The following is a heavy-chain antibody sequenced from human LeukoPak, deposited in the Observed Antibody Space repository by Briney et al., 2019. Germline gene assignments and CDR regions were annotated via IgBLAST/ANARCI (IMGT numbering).Heavy chain of an antibody. V-gene: IGHV1-2*02. CDR1: GYTFTDYY. D-gene: IGHD2-21*01. CDR2: INPNTGGT. J-gene: IGHJ5*02. Sequence: ASVTVSCKTSGYTFTDYYMHWVRQAPGQGLEWMGWINPNTGGTSSAQKFQGRVTMSRDTAITTVYMEVSWLTSDDTAIYYCARADRLHGGPYLIGPWGQGTLVTVSS. CDR3: ARADRLHGGPYLIGP.